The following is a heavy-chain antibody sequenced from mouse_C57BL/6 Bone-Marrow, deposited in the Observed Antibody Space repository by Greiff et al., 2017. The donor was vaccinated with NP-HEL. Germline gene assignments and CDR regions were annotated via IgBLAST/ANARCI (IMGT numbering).Heavy chain of an antibody. Sequence: QVQLQQPGAELVMPGASVKLSCKASGYTFTSYWMHWVKQRPGQGLEWIGEIDPSDSYTNYNQKFKGKSTLTVDKSYSTAYMQLSSLTSEDSAVYYCAREGPFLYYFDYWGQGTTLTVSS. D-gene: IGHD3-3*01. CDR2: IDPSDSYT. CDR3: AREGPFLYYFDY. V-gene: IGHV1-69*01. CDR1: GYTFTSYW. J-gene: IGHJ2*01.